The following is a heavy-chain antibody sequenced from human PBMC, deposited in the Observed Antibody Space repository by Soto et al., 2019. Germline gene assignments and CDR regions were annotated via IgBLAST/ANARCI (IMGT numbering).Heavy chain of an antibody. D-gene: IGHD3-22*01. CDR1: GFTFISYG. CDR2: ISYDGSNK. CDR3: AKDAPYYYDSSGYYGPFDY. V-gene: IGHV3-30*18. J-gene: IGHJ4*02. Sequence: PGWSLRLCCAASGFTFISYGIHWVRQSPGKGLEWVALISYDGSNKYYADSVKGRFTISRDNSKNTLYLQMNSLRAEDTAMYYCAKDAPYYYDSSGYYGPFDYWGQGTLVTVSS.